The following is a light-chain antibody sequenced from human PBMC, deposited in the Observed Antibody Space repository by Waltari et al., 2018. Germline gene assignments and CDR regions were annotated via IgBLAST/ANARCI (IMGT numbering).Light chain of an antibody. Sequence: QSALTQPASVSGSPGQSITISCTGTSSDVGSYNIVSWYQQHPGKAPKLMIYEVSKRPSGVSNRFSGSKSGNTASLTISGLQAEDEADYYCCSYAGSSPVVFGGGTKLTVL. CDR1: SSDVGSYNI. J-gene: IGLJ2*01. V-gene: IGLV2-23*02. CDR2: EVS. CDR3: CSYAGSSPVV.